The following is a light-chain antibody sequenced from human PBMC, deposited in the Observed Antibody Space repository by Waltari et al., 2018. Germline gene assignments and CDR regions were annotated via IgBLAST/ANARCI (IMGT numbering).Light chain of an antibody. CDR1: QSVSRA. J-gene: IGKJ1*01. CDR3: QHYLRLPVT. V-gene: IGKV3-20*01. CDR2: GAS. Sequence: EIVLTQSPGTLSLSPGERATLPCRAIQSVSRALAWYQQKPGRAPRILIYGASTRATGIPDRFSGSGSRTDFSLTISRLEPDDFAVYYCQHYLRLPVTFGQGTTVEI.